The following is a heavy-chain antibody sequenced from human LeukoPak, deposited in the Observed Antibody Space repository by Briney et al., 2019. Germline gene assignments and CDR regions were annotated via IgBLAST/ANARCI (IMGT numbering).Heavy chain of an antibody. Sequence: SVKVSCKASGGTFSSYAISWVRQAPGQGLEWMGRIIPILGIANYAQKFQGRVTITADKSTSTAYMELSSLRSEDTAVYYCASDRQEGPGYCGGDCYSRRDYWGQGTLVTVSS. CDR2: IIPILGIA. D-gene: IGHD2-21*02. CDR1: GGTFSSYA. V-gene: IGHV1-69*04. CDR3: ASDRQEGPGYCGGDCYSRRDY. J-gene: IGHJ4*02.